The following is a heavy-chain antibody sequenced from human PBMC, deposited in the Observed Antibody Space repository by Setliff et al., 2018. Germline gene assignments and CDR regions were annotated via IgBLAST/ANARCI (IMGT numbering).Heavy chain of an antibody. CDR3: SRLVRFCTKISCQRLLGDDY. Sequence: ASVKVSCKASGYKFNNYGIAWVRQVPGQGLEWMGWINAYNGNTFYAPKLQGRVFITTDTSTDTAYMELRSLTSDDTATYYCSRLVRFCTKISCQRLLGDDYWGQGALVTVSS. J-gene: IGHJ4*02. V-gene: IGHV1-18*01. D-gene: IGHD2-2*01. CDR1: GYKFNNYG. CDR2: INAYNGNT.